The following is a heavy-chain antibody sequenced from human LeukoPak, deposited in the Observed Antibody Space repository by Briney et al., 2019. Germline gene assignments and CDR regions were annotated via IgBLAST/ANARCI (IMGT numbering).Heavy chain of an antibody. J-gene: IGHJ4*02. CDR1: GFTFSNYA. CDR2: ISSSGTYL. CDR3: ARGLFGVINPTDY. Sequence: GGSLRLSCAASGFTFSNYAMHWVRQAPGKGLEWVSSISSSGTYLYYADSVKGRFTISRDNAKDSLYLQMNSLRVEDTAVYFWARGLFGVINPTDYWGQGTLVTVSP. D-gene: IGHD3-3*01. V-gene: IGHV3-21*01.